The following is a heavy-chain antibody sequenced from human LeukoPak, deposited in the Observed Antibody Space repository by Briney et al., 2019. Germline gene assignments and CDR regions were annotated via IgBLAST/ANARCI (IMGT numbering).Heavy chain of an antibody. CDR2: MFYSESS. D-gene: IGHD6-6*01. J-gene: IGHJ4*02. CDR3: ARLGRGSSAGFDF. CDR1: GFSFSDAW. Sequence: GSLRLSCATSGFSFSDAWMNWIRQPPGKGLEWIGYMFYSESSNYSPSLKSRVTISVDTSMHQFSLKLSSVTAADTAVYFCARLGRGSSAGFDFWGQGILVTVSS. V-gene: IGHV4-59*01.